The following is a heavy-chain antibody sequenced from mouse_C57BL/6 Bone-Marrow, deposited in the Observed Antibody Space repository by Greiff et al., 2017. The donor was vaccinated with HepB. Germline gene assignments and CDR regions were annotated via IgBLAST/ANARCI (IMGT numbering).Heavy chain of an antibody. V-gene: IGHV14-1*01. CDR1: GFNIKDYY. Sequence: EVHLVESGAELVRPGASVKLSCTASGFNIKDYYMHWVKQRPEQGLEWIGRIDPEDGDTEYAPKFQGKATMTADTSSNTAYLQLSSLTSEDTAVYYCTSAYYSNYLLDYWGQGTSVTVSS. D-gene: IGHD2-5*01. CDR2: IDPEDGDT. J-gene: IGHJ4*01. CDR3: TSAYYSNYLLDY.